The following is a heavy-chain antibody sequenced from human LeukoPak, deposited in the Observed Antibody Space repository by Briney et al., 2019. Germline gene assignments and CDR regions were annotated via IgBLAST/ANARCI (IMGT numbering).Heavy chain of an antibody. J-gene: IGHJ4*02. CDR1: GFTLDDYA. D-gene: IGHD6-13*01. CDR2: MSWKSGNI. Sequence: PGGSLTPSRAPSGFTLDDYAMHCVRQAPGKGLEWVSGMSWKSGNIGYADSVKGRFTISRANTKNSLYLQLNSLRARDTALYYWAKDLAAAYGGVDYWGQGTLVTVSS. V-gene: IGHV3-9*01. CDR3: AKDLAAAYGGVDY.